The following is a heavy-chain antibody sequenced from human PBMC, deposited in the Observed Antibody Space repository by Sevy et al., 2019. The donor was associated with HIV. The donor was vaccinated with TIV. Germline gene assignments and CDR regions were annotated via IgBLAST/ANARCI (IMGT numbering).Heavy chain of an antibody. CDR3: ARDLGDIVVVVAATDLGYYGMDV. CDR2: IIPIFGTA. Sequence: ASVKVSCKASGGTFSSYAISWVRQAPGQGLEWMGGIIPIFGTANYAQKFQGRVTITADESTSTAYMELGSLRSEDTAVYYCARDLGDIVVVVAATDLGYYGMDVWGQGTTVTVSS. V-gene: IGHV1-69*13. J-gene: IGHJ6*02. D-gene: IGHD2-15*01. CDR1: GGTFSSYA.